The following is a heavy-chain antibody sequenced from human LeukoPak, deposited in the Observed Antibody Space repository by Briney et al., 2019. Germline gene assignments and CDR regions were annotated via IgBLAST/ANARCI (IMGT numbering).Heavy chain of an antibody. Sequence: GASVKVSCKTSGYTFTGYYIHWVRQAPGQGLEWMGWINPNSGGTNYAQKFQGRVTMTRDTSTSTAYMELSRLRSDDTAVYNCARVLRYYESSGYYWESDAFDIWGQGTLVTVSS. CDR2: INPNSGGT. V-gene: IGHV1-2*02. J-gene: IGHJ3*02. D-gene: IGHD3-22*01. CDR3: ARVLRYYESSGYYWESDAFDI. CDR1: GYTFTGYY.